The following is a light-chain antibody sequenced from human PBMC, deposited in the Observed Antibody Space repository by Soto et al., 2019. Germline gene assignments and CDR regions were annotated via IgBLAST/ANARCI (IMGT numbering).Light chain of an antibody. CDR2: GAS. CDR1: QTVRNNY. Sequence: VLTQSPGTLSLSPGERATLSCRASQTVRNNYLAWYQQKPGQAPRLLIYGASIRATGIPDRFSGSGSGTDFTLTISRLEPEESAVYYCQQRHMWPITFGQGTRLEIK. CDR3: QQRHMWPIT. V-gene: IGKV3D-20*02. J-gene: IGKJ5*01.